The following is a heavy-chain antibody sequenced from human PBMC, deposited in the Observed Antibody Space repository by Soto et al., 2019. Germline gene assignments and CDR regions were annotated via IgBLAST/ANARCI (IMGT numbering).Heavy chain of an antibody. CDR1: GYSFTNYD. J-gene: IGHJ4*02. CDR3: ARYCSSTSCDHYFDY. Sequence: ASVKVSCKASGYSFTNYDISWVRQAPGQGLEWMGWISPYNGDTHYAQKLQGRVTMTTDTSTSTAYMELRSLRSDDTTVYYCARYCSSTSCDHYFDYWGQGTLVTVSS. CDR2: ISPYNGDT. V-gene: IGHV1-18*01. D-gene: IGHD2-2*01.